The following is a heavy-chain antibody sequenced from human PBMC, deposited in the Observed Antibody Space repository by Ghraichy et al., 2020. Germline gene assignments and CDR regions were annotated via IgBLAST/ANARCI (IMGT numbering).Heavy chain of an antibody. J-gene: IGHJ4*02. CDR1: GFTFSNAW. Sequence: GGSLRLSCAGSGFTFSNAWMNWVRQVPGKGLEWVARIKSKYNGGTIEYAAPVKGRLTISRDDSKNTVYLQMNSLKNEDTAVYYCSTGQYFDYWGQGTLVTVSS. CDR3: STGQYFDY. V-gene: IGHV3-15*05. CDR2: IKSKYNGGTI.